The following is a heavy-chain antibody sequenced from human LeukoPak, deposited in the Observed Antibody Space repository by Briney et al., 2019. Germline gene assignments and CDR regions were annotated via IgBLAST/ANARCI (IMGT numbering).Heavy chain of an antibody. D-gene: IGHD1-1*01. CDR3: ATQNWNGAFDY. CDR1: GFTFSSYS. V-gene: IGHV3-21*01. Sequence: PGGSLRLSCAASGFTFSSYSMNWVRQAPGKGLEWVSSISSCSSYIYYADSVKGRFTISRDNAKNSLYLQKNSLRAEDTAVYYCATQNWNGAFDYWGQGTLVTVSS. CDR2: ISSCSSYI. J-gene: IGHJ4*02.